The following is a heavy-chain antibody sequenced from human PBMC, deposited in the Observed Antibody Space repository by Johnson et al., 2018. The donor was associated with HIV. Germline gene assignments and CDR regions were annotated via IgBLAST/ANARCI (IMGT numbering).Heavy chain of an antibody. CDR3: AKGSTLWNPRLRDTFDV. Sequence: MQLVESGGGVVQPGGSLRLSCAASGFTFSSYAMHWVRQAPGKGLEWVANIKQDGSEKYYVDSVKGRFTISRDNAKNPLYLQMNSLRVEDTALYYCAKGSTLWNPRLRDTFDVWGQGTVVSVSS. D-gene: IGHD3-16*01. J-gene: IGHJ3*01. CDR2: IKQDGSEK. CDR1: GFTFSSYA. V-gene: IGHV3-7*03.